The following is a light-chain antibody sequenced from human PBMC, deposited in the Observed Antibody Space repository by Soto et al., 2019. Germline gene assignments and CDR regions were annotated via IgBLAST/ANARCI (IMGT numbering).Light chain of an antibody. V-gene: IGLV4-60*02. CDR3: DTWDFNTRV. CDR2: LEGSGSY. Sequence: QPVLTQSSSASASLGSSVKLTCTLSSGHSSYIIAWHQQQPGKAPRYLMKLEGSGSYNKGSGVPDRFSGSSSGADRYLTISTLQFGEEAIYYCDTWDFNTRVFGGGTKLTV. J-gene: IGLJ3*02. CDR1: SGHSSYI.